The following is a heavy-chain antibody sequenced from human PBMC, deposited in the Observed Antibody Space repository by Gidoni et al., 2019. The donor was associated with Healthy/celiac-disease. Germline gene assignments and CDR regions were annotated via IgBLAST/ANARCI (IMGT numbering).Heavy chain of an antibody. CDR2: IWYDGSNK. J-gene: IGHJ4*02. Sequence: QVQLGESGGGVVQPGRSLRLSCAASGFTFRSYGMHWVRQAPGKGLEWVAVIWYDGSNKYYADSVKGRFTISRDNSKNTLYLQMNSLRAEDTAVYYCARGKKFDYGDYVSYWGQGTLVTVSS. CDR3: ARGKKFDYGDYVSY. D-gene: IGHD4-17*01. V-gene: IGHV3-33*01. CDR1: GFTFRSYG.